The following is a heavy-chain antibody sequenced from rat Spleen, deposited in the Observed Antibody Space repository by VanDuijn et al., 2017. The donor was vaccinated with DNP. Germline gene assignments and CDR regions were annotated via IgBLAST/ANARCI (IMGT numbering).Heavy chain of an antibody. Sequence: QVQLKESGPGLVRPSETLSLTCTVSGFSLTSNSVSWIRQPSGKGPEWMGRMWYGGDTAYNSALKSRLSINRDTSKNQVFLKMYSLQTDDTGTYYCTRDTGFDYVMDAWGQGASVTVSS. D-gene: IGHD1-1*01. CDR2: MWYGGDT. CDR3: TRDTGFDYVMDA. CDR1: GFSLTSNS. V-gene: IGHV2-63*01. J-gene: IGHJ4*01.